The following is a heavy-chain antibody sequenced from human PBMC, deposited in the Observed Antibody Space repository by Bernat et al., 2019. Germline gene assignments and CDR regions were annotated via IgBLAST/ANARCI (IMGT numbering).Heavy chain of an antibody. J-gene: IGHJ6*03. CDR3: AREVVGGCSSTSCYSAVGGMDV. V-gene: IGHV1-69*01. D-gene: IGHD2-2*01. CDR1: GGTFSSYA. CDR2: IIPIFGTA. Sequence: QVQLVQSGAEVKKPGSSVKVSCKASGGTFSSYAISWVRQAPGQGLEWMGGIIPIFGTAIYAQKFQGRVTITADESTSTAYMELSSLRSEDTAVYYCAREVVGGCSSTSCYSAVGGMDVWGKGTTVTVSS.